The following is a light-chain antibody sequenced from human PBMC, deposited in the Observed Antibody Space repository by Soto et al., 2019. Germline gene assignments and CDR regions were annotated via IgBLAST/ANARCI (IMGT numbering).Light chain of an antibody. CDR3: AAWDDSLNGRV. Sequence: QSVLTQPPSVSGAPGQRVTISCTGSSSNIGAGYDVHWYQQRPGTAPKLLIFGTINRPSGVPDRFSGSKSGTSASLAFTGLQAEDEGDYYCAAWDDSLNGRVFGGGTKLTVL. J-gene: IGLJ3*02. CDR2: GTI. CDR1: SSNIGAGYD. V-gene: IGLV1-40*01.